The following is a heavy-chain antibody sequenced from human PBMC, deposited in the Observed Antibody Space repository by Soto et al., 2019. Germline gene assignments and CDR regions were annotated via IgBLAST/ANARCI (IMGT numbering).Heavy chain of an antibody. V-gene: IGHV3-66*01. D-gene: IGHD6-13*01. CDR2: IYSGGST. CDR3: ATDLGGYSSSRYKGLGY. Sequence: EVQLVESGGGLVQPGGSLRLSCAASGFTVSSNYMSWVRQAPGKGLEWVSVIYSGGSTYYADSVKGRFTISRDNSKNTLYLQMNSMRAEDTAVYYCATDLGGYSSSRYKGLGYWGQGTLVTVSS. J-gene: IGHJ4*02. CDR1: GFTVSSNY.